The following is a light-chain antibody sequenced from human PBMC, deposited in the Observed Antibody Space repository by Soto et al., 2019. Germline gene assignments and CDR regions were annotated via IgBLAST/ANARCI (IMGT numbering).Light chain of an antibody. CDR3: AAWDDSLSGVV. CDR2: RNN. CDR1: SSNIGSNY. Sequence: QSVLTQPPSASGTPGQRVTISCSGSSSNIGSNYVYWYQQLPGTAPKLLISRNNQRPSGVPDRFSGSKSGTSASLAISGLRSEDEGDYYCAAWDDSLSGVVFGGGTKLTVL. V-gene: IGLV1-47*01. J-gene: IGLJ2*01.